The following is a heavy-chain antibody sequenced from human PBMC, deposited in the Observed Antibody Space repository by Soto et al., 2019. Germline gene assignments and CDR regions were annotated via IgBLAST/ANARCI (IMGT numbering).Heavy chain of an antibody. V-gene: IGHV1-2*04. CDR2: INPNSGGT. D-gene: IGHD4-17*01. CDR1: GYTFTGYY. CDR3: AREAVTTRGFDY. J-gene: IGHJ4*02. Sequence: QVQLVQSGAEVKKPGASVKVSCKASGYTFTGYYMHWVRQAPGQGLEWMGWINPNSGGTNYAQKFEGWVTMTRDTSVSTAYMELSRLRSDDTAVYYCAREAVTTRGFDYWGQGTLVTVSS.